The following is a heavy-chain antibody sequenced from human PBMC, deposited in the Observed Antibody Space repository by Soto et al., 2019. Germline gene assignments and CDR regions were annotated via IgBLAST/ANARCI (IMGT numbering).Heavy chain of an antibody. CDR2: INSGSSVI. Sequence: HPGGSLRLSCAASGFTFSSYSMNWVRQAPGKGLEWVSYINSGSSVIYYADSVKGRFTISRDNAKNSLYLQMNSPRDDDTAVYYCARDIHYDGSAYYHALDYWGQGALVTVSS. CDR1: GFTFSSYS. J-gene: IGHJ4*02. CDR3: ARDIHYDGSAYYHALDY. V-gene: IGHV3-48*02. D-gene: IGHD3-22*01.